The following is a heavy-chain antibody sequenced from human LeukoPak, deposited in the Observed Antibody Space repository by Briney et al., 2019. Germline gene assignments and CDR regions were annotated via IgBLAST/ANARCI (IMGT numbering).Heavy chain of an antibody. CDR3: ARTWVSSGPNFNWYFDL. Sequence: SGTLSLTCTVSGGSISSSNYYWGWIRQPPGKGLEWIGSIYSGGSTYYNPSLKSRVTISVDTSSNLFFLKLSSVTAADTAVYYCARTWVSSGPNFNWYFDLWGRGTLVTVSS. V-gene: IGHV4-39*01. D-gene: IGHD4/OR15-4a*01. CDR2: IYSGGST. J-gene: IGHJ2*01. CDR1: GGSISSSNYY.